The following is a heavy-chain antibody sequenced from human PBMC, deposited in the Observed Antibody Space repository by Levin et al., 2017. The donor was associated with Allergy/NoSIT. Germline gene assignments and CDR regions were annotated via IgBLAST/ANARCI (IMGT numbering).Heavy chain of an antibody. D-gene: IGHD2-21*02. Sequence: GGSLRLSCAASGFTVSSNYMSWVRQAPGKGLEWVSVIYSGGSTYYADSVKGRFTISRDNSKNTLYLQMNSLRAEDTAVYYCARVFVAYCGGDCYSPDVNAFDIWGQGTMVTVSS. CDR2: IYSGGST. V-gene: IGHV3-53*01. J-gene: IGHJ3*02. CDR1: GFTVSSNY. CDR3: ARVFVAYCGGDCYSPDVNAFDI.